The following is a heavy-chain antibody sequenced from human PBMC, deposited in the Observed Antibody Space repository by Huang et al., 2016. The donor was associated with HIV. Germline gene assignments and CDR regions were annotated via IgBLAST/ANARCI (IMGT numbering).Heavy chain of an antibody. CDR3: GRASAYREYGADF. J-gene: IGHJ4*02. CDR1: GFTFGHFW. D-gene: IGHD4-17*01. CDR2: IRTDGVEN. Sequence: MVDSGGGLVQPGGSLRPSCSASGFTFGHFWMTWVRQAPGKGVKGMTNIRTDGVENYYAAAVMGRFTTYRDNARNSVYLQMDNLRVDETAVYYCGRASAYREYGADFWGQGTLVTVSS. V-gene: IGHV3-7*04.